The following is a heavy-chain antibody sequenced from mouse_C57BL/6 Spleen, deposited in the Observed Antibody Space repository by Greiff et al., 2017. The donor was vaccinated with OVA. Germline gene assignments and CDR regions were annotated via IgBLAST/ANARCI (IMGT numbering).Heavy chain of an antibody. V-gene: IGHV1-61*01. CDR2: IYPSDSET. J-gene: IGHJ3*01. Sequence: QVQLQQPGAELVRPGSSVKLSCKASGYTFTSYWMDWVKQRPGQGLEWIGNIYPSDSETHYNQKFKDKATLTVDKSSSTAYMQLSSLTSEESAVYYCARKANYYGSSSFAYWGQGTLVTVSA. CDR3: ARKANYYGSSSFAY. CDR1: GYTFTSYW. D-gene: IGHD1-1*01.